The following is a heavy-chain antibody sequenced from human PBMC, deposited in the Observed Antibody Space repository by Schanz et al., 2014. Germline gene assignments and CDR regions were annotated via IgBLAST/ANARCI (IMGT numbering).Heavy chain of an antibody. J-gene: IGHJ6*02. V-gene: IGHV1-69*08. CDR3: AKVDRTRYYAMGV. D-gene: IGHD3-9*01. CDR1: GGTFSSST. CDR2: IIPILDKT. Sequence: QVQLVQSGAEVKKPGSSVKVSCKASGGTFSSSTLTWVRQAPGQGLEWMGRIIPILDKTNYAQKFQGRVTMTADKATSTVYMEVSGVRSEDTAVYYCAKVDRTRYYAMGVWGGGATVAGS.